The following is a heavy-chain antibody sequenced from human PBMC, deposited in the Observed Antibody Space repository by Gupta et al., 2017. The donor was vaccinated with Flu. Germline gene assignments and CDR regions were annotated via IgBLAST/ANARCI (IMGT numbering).Heavy chain of an antibody. V-gene: IGHV1-24*01. CDR1: LTELS. Sequence: LTELSMHWVRQAPGKGLEWMGGFDPEDGETIYAQKFQGRVTMTEDTSTDTAYMELSSLRSEDTAVYYCATDLKGRMIHHLWGQGTLVTVSS. D-gene: IGHD3-16*01. CDR2: FDPEDGET. CDR3: ATDLKGRMIHHL. J-gene: IGHJ5*02.